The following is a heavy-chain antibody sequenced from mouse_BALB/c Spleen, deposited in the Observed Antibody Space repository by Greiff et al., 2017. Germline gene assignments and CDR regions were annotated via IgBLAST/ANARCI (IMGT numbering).Heavy chain of an antibody. CDR2: IRNKANGYTT. CDR1: GFTFTDYY. D-gene: IGHD1-2*01. V-gene: IGHV7-3*02. J-gene: IGHJ3*01. Sequence: EVMLVESGGGLVQPGGSLRLSCATSGFTFTDYYMSWVRQPPGKALEWLGFIRNKANGYTTEYSASVKGRFTISRDNSQSILYLQMNTLRAEDSATYYCAIEDCGYSAYWGQGTLVTVSA. CDR3: AIEDCGYSAY.